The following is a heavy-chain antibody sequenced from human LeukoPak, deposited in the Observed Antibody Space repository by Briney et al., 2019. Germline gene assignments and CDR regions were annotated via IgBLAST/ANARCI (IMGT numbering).Heavy chain of an antibody. CDR3: ARVLFGVAIPYYFDS. D-gene: IGHD3-3*01. CDR2: ISYSGST. V-gene: IGHV4-31*03. Sequence: SQTLSLTCTVSGGSISSGGYYWSWIRQHPGKGLEWIGYISYSGSTYYNPSLKSRVTISVDTSKSQFSLKLSSVTAADTAVYYCARVLFGVAIPYYFDSWGQGTLVTVPS. CDR1: GGSISSGGYY. J-gene: IGHJ4*02.